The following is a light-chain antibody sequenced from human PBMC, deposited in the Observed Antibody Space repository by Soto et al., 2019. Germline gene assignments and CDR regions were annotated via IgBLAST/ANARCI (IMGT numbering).Light chain of an antibody. J-gene: IGKJ2*01. CDR2: DAS. CDR1: QDISNY. V-gene: IGKV1-33*01. Sequence: DIQMTQSQSSRSPSLEKKVTFICRRDQDISNYLNWYQQKPGKAPKLLIYDASNLETGVPSRLSGSGSGTEFPLTISSLQPDDCATYYCHTYNSYSLHTFGQGTK. CDR3: HTYNSYSLHT.